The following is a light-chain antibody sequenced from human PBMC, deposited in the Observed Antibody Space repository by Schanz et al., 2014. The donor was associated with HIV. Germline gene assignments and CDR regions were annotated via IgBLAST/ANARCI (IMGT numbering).Light chain of an antibody. CDR3: QSYDDSLSGVV. V-gene: IGLV2-8*01. Sequence: QSALTQPPSASGSPGQSVTISCTGTNSDVGGHNYVSWFQQHPGKAPRLIIYEVTKRPSGVPDRFSGSKSGNTASLVISSLRSEDEADYYCQSYDDSLSGVVFGGGTKLTVL. CDR1: NSDVGGHNY. J-gene: IGLJ2*01. CDR2: EVT.